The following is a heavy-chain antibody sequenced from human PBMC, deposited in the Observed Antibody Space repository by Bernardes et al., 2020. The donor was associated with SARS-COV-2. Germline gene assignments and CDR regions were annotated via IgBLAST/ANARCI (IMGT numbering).Heavy chain of an antibody. J-gene: IGHJ5*02. V-gene: IGHV3-74*01. D-gene: IGHD5-18*01. Sequence: GGSLRLSCAASGFTFSNCAMSWVRQAPGKGPEWVSRINTDGSRTDYADSMKGRFTISRDNARNTLYLQINSLRADETAVYYCLRGGSGSSYGQFDPWGQGILVTVSS. CDR1: GFTFSNCA. CDR3: LRGGSGSSYGQFDP. CDR2: INTDGSRT.